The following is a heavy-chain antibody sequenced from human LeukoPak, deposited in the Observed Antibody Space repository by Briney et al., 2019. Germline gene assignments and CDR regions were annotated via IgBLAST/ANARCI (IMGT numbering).Heavy chain of an antibody. CDR1: GDSISSSSYS. CDR2: IYYSGST. CDR3: VSGPTSGHYSGGDY. D-gene: IGHD4-11*01. V-gene: IGHV4-39*07. J-gene: IGHJ4*02. Sequence: SETLSLTCTVSGDSISSSSYSWGWIRQPPGKGLEWIGSIYYSGSTYYTPSLKSRVTTSVDTSKNHFSLKLSSVTAADTAMYYCVSGPTSGHYSGGDYWGQGTLVTVSS.